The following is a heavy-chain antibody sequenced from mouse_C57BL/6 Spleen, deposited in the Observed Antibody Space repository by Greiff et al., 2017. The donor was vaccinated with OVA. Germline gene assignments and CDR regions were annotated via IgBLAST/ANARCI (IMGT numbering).Heavy chain of an antibody. CDR3: ARYYDYDGFAY. Sequence: VQLQQSGPELVKPGASVKISCKASGYTFTDYYMNWVKQSHGKSLEWIGDINPNNGGTSYNQKFKGKATLTVDKSSSTAYMELRSLTSEDSAVYYCARYYDYDGFAYWGHGTLVTVSA. CDR1: GYTFTDYY. CDR2: INPNNGGT. D-gene: IGHD2-4*01. V-gene: IGHV1-26*01. J-gene: IGHJ3*01.